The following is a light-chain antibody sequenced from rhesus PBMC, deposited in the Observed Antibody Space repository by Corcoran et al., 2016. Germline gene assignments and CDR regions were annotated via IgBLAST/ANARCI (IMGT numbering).Light chain of an antibody. Sequence: DIQMTQSPSSLSVSVGDTVTITCRASQCISSWLDWYQQKPGKAPKLLIYKASNLQSGAPSRFSGSGSGTDFTFTISSLQPEDFATYYCLQYSSSPFTFGPGTKLDI. J-gene: IGKJ3*01. CDR3: LQYSSSPFT. CDR1: QCISSW. V-gene: IGKV1-22*01. CDR2: KAS.